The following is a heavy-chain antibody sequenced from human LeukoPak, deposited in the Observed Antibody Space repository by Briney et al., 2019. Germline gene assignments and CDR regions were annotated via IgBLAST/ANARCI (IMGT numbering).Heavy chain of an antibody. Sequence: GESLKIFCKGSGYSFTSYWIGWVRQMPGKGLEWLGIINPGDSDTRYSPSFQGQVTISADKSISTANLQWSSLKASDTAMYYCARRIGSGWYDYWGQGTLVTVSS. J-gene: IGHJ4*02. V-gene: IGHV5-51*01. CDR2: INPGDSDT. CDR1: GYSFTSYW. D-gene: IGHD6-19*01. CDR3: ARRIGSGWYDY.